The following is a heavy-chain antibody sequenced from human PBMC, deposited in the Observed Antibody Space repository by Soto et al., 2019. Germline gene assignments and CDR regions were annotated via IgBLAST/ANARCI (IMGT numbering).Heavy chain of an antibody. CDR1: GYSFTSYW. Sequence: GESLKISCKGSGYSFTSYWISWVRQMPGKGLEWMGRIDPSDSYTNYSPSFQGHVTISADKSISTAYLQWSSLKASDTAMYYCARRKQRLVGKGISYYYYGRAVGGQGPTVTV. CDR2: IDPSDSYT. CDR3: ARRKQRLVGKGISYYYYGRAV. V-gene: IGHV5-10-1*01. J-gene: IGHJ6*02. D-gene: IGHD6-13*01.